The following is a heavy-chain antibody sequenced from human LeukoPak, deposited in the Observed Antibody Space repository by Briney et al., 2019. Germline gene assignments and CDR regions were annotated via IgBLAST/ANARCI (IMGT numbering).Heavy chain of an antibody. V-gene: IGHV1-69*04. Sequence: GASVRVSYKAFGATLNICHAFIWARPAPGQGSQWMGRIIPFLGEVNYTQNFQGRVSFTADKSTATMYLEMKGLRLDDTAIYYCSPCGHAYDWFGPWGQGTLVTVSS. J-gene: IGHJ5*02. D-gene: IGHD5-12*01. CDR3: SPCGHAYDWFGP. CDR1: GATLNICHA. CDR2: IIPFLGEV.